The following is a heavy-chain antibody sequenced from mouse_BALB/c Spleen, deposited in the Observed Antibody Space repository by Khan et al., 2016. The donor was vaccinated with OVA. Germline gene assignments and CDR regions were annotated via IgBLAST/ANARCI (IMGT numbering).Heavy chain of an antibody. Sequence: QIQLVQSGPELRKPGETVKISCKASGYTFTIYGMNWVRQAPGKGLKWMGWINTYTGEPTYADDFKGRFAFSLETSASTAYLQINNLKNEDTATYLCARVGYSGTMDYWGQGTSVTVSS. J-gene: IGHJ4*01. D-gene: IGHD2-14*01. CDR3: ARVGYSGTMDY. CDR2: INTYTGEP. CDR1: GYTFTIYG. V-gene: IGHV9-3-1*01.